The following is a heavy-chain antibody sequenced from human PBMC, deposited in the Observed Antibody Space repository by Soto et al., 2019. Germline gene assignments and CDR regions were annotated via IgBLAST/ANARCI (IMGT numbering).Heavy chain of an antibody. CDR1: GCTFRNYD. CDR3: ARTDRDFYGLDV. Sequence: EVQLVESGGGLVQPGGSLRLSCEASGCTFRNYDMDWVRQGTGKGLEWVSGISAAGDPDYADSVEGRLTISRENAQNSFFLQMNSLRVGDTAVYYCARTDRDFYGLDVWGQGTTVIVSS. J-gene: IGHJ6*02. CDR2: ISAAGDP. V-gene: IGHV3-13*05.